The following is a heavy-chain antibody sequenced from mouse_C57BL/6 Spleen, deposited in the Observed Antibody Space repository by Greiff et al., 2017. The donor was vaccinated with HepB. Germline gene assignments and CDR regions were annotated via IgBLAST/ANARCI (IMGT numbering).Heavy chain of an antibody. Sequence: EVKLVESGGGLVQPGGSLKLSCAASGFTFSDYYMYWVRQTPEKRLEWVAYISNGGGSTYYPDTVKGRFTISRDNAKNTLYLQMSRLKSEDTAMYYCARGGDYAWFAYWGQGTLVTVSA. CDR2: ISNGGGST. CDR1: GFTFSDYY. J-gene: IGHJ3*01. D-gene: IGHD2-4*01. V-gene: IGHV5-12*01. CDR3: ARGGDYAWFAY.